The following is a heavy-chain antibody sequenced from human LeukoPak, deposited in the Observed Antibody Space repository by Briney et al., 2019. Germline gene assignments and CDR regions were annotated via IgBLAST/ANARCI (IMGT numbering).Heavy chain of an antibody. J-gene: IGHJ4*02. CDR2: INPNSGGT. CDR3: ARDPYNWNDGTFDY. V-gene: IGHV1-2*06. Sequence: ASVNVSCKASGYTFTGYYMHWVRQAPGQGLEWMGRINPNSGGTNYAQKFQGRVTMTRDTSINTAYMELSGLRSDDTAVYYCARDPYNWNDGTFDYWGQGTLVTVSS. CDR1: GYTFTGYY. D-gene: IGHD1-1*01.